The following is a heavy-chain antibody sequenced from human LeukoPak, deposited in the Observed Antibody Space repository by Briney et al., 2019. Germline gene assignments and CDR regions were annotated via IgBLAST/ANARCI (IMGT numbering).Heavy chain of an antibody. CDR1: GFAFSSYA. CDR2: ISGSGGII. CDR3: AKASPHGGESY. D-gene: IGHD3-16*01. V-gene: IGHV3-23*01. J-gene: IGHJ4*02. Sequence: PGGSLRLSCAASGFAFSSYAMTWVRQAPGKGLEWVSHISGSGGIIYYTDSVKGRFTISRDDSKSTLYLQMNSPRAEDTAVYYCAKASPHGGESYWGQGTLVTVSS.